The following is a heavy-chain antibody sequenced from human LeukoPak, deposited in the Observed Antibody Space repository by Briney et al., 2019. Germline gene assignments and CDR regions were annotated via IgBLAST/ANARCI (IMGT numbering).Heavy chain of an antibody. D-gene: IGHD1-26*01. Sequence: GGSLRLPCAASGFTFSSYSMNWVRQAPGKGLEWVSSISSSSSYKYYADSVKGRFTISRDSSKNTLFLHMNTLRAEDTAIYYCAKDRTVGASYWYFDLWGRGTLVTVSS. CDR1: GFTFSSYS. CDR3: AKDRTVGASYWYFDL. V-gene: IGHV3-21*04. CDR2: ISSSSSYK. J-gene: IGHJ2*01.